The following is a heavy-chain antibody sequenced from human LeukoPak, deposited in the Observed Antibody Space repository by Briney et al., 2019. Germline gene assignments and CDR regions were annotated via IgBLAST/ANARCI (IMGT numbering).Heavy chain of an antibody. J-gene: IGHJ5*02. CDR3: ARDRSRYCSSTSCYTFDP. V-gene: IGHV3-7*01. D-gene: IGHD2-2*02. CDR2: IKQDGSEK. Sequence: PGGSLRLSCAASGFTFSSYWMSWVRQAPGKGLEWVANIKQDGSEKYYVDSVKGRFTISRDSAKNSLYLQMNSLRAEDTAVYYCARDRSRYCSSTSCYTFDPWGQGTLVTVSS. CDR1: GFTFSSYW.